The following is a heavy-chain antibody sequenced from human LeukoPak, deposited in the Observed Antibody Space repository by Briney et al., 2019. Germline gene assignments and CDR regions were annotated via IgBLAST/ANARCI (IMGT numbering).Heavy chain of an antibody. CDR3: TRDQYGGSLDASDI. V-gene: IGHV3-7*01. Sequence: GGSLRLSCAASGFIFNNYWMSWVRQAPGKGLEWVANIKYDGSEKYYVDAVKGRFTISRDNDKNSVDLEKNSLSAEDTAVYYCTRDQYGGSLDASDIWGQGTMVTVSS. CDR2: IKYDGSEK. CDR1: GFIFNNYW. D-gene: IGHD3-16*01. J-gene: IGHJ3*02.